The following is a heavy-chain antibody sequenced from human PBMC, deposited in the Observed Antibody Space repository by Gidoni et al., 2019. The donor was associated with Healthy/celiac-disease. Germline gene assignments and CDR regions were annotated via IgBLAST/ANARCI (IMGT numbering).Heavy chain of an antibody. J-gene: IGHJ2*01. CDR3: ARASRERLRWSGASWYFDL. CDR1: GYPFTSYD. V-gene: IGHV1-8*01. D-gene: IGHD4-17*01. Sequence: QVQLVQSGAEVKKPGASVKVSCKASGYPFTSYDINWVRQATGQGLEWMGWMNPNSGNTGYAQKFQGRVTMTRNTSISTAYMELSSLRSEDTAVYYCARASRERLRWSGASWYFDLWGRGTLVTVSS. CDR2: MNPNSGNT.